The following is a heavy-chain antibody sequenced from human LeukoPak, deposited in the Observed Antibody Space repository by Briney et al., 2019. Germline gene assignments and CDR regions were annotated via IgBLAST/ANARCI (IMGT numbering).Heavy chain of an antibody. CDR1: GFTFSSYA. CDR2: ISGSGGST. Sequence: GGSLRLSCAASGFTFSSYAMSWVRQAPGKGLEWVSAISGSGGSTYYADSVKGRFTISRDNSKNTLYLQMNSLRAEDTAVYYCARDYTDLLDAFDIWGQGTMVTVSS. V-gene: IGHV3-23*01. D-gene: IGHD3-16*01. CDR3: ARDYTDLLDAFDI. J-gene: IGHJ3*02.